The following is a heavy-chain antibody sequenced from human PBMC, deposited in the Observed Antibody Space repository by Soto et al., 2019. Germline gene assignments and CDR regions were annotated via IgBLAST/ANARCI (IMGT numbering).Heavy chain of an antibody. D-gene: IGHD1-1*01. J-gene: IGHJ4*02. Sequence: QVQLQQRGAGLVKPSETLSLSCAVYGQSFSGHSWAWIRKPPGKGLEWIGEINESGSTYYNPSLKSRVTISTDTSKNQFSLKLSSVSAADTAAYFCARGSGIVALPGELEDVKYDYWGQGTLVNVSS. CDR3: ARGSGIVALPGELEDVKYDY. CDR1: GQSFSGHS. V-gene: IGHV4-34*01. CDR2: INESGST.